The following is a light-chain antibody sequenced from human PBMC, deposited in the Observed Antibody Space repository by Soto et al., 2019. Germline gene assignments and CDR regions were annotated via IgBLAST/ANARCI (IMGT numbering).Light chain of an antibody. J-gene: IGKJ5*01. CDR1: QSISSY. CDR3: QQRNYWPIT. CDR2: DAF. V-gene: IGKV3-11*01. Sequence: EIVLTQSPATLSLSPGERATLSCRASQSISSYLAWYQQKPGQAPRLLIYDAFNRASGIPARFSGSGSGTDFTLTISSLEPEDFAFYYCQQRNYWPITFGQGTRLEI.